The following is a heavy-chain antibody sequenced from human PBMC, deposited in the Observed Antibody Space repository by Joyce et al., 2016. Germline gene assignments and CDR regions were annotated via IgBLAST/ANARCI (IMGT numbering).Heavy chain of an antibody. CDR1: GFTFSDAW. CDR2: IKTKSDGGTT. J-gene: IGHJ4*02. V-gene: IGHV3-15*01. CDR3: TTDDVFAERYFDY. D-gene: IGHD1-26*01. Sequence: EVQLVESGGGLVKPGGSLRLSCVASGFTFSDAWMNWVRQAPGKGLEWVGRIKTKSDGGTTGYAAPVKGRFTISRDDSKNTLYLQMNSLKTEDTAMYYCTTDDVFAERYFDYWGQGTLVTVSS.